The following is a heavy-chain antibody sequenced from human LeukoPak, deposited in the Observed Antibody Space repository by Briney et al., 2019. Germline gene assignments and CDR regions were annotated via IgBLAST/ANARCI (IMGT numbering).Heavy chain of an antibody. V-gene: IGHV1-18*04. CDR1: GYTFSGYY. D-gene: IGHD2/OR15-2a*01. CDR2: MSADNGNT. J-gene: IGHJ4*02. CDR3: ARDPSLLTSLDY. Sequence: GASVKVSCKASGYTFSGYYIHWVRQAPGQGLEWMGWMSADNGNTHYAEKLQGRVTMTTDTSTSTAYMELRSLRSDDTAVYYCARDPSLLTSLDYWGQGTLVSVSS.